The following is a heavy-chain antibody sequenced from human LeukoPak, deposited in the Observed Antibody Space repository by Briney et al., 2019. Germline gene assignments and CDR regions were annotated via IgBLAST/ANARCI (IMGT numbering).Heavy chain of an antibody. V-gene: IGHV3-48*01. D-gene: IGHD2-2*01. J-gene: IGHJ6*03. Sequence: GGSLRLSCAASGFTFSSHSMTWVRQAPGKGLEWVSYISAGSTTIYYADSVKGRFTISRDNAKNSLFLQMNSLRAEDTAVYYCARGGCSSTSCYYIDVWGEGTTVTVSS. CDR2: ISAGSTTI. CDR1: GFTFSSHS. CDR3: ARGGCSSTSCYYIDV.